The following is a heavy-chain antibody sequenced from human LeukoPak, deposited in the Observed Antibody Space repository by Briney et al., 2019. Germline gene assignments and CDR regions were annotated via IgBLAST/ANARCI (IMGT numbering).Heavy chain of an antibody. CDR2: IYYSGST. D-gene: IGHD2-2*01. V-gene: IGHV4-39*01. Sequence: SETLSLTCTVSGGSISSSSYYWGWIRQPPGKGLEWIGSIYYSGSTYYNPSLKSRVTISVDTSKNQFSLKLSSVTAADTAVYHCARQSPSGYCSSTSCSHNWFDPWGQGTLVTVSS. CDR3: ARQSPSGYCSSTSCSHNWFDP. CDR1: GGSISSSSYY. J-gene: IGHJ5*02.